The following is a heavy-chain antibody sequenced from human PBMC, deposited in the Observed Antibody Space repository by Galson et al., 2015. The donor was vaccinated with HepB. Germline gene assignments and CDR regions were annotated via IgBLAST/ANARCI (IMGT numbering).Heavy chain of an antibody. CDR3: AKGSSSGWYYFDY. D-gene: IGHD6-19*01. CDR2: ISWNSGSI. V-gene: IGHV3-9*01. J-gene: IGHJ4*02. CDR1: GFTFDDYA. Sequence: SLRLSCAASGFTFDDYAMHWVRQAPGKGLEWVSGISWNSGSIGYADSVKGRFTISRDNAKNSLYLQMNSLRAEDTALYYCAKGSSSGWYYFDYWGQGTLVTVSS.